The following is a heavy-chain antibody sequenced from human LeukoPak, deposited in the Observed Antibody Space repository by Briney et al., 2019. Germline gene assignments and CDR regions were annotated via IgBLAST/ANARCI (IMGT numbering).Heavy chain of an antibody. V-gene: IGHV4-4*07. CDR2: IYNSGSI. J-gene: IGHJ4*02. Sequence: PSETLSLTCTVSGCSISSYYWSWIRQPAGKGLEWIGHIYNSGSINYNPSLKGRVTMSVATSKNQFSLHLSSVTAADTAVYYCARSAFLVTGHGLYYFDYWGQGTLVAVSS. CDR1: GCSISSYY. D-gene: IGHD3/OR15-3a*01. CDR3: ARSAFLVTGHGLYYFDY.